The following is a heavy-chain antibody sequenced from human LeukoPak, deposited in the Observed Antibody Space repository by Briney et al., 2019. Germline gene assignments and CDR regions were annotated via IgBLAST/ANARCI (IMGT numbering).Heavy chain of an antibody. CDR3: ARGPAPFGGSDAFDI. Sequence: PGGSLRLSCAASGFTFSSYGMHWVRQAPGKGLEWVAVIWYDGSNKYYADSVKGRFTISRDNSKNTLYLQMNSLRAGDTAVYYCARGPAPFGGSDAFDIWGQGTMVTVSS. D-gene: IGHD3-10*01. CDR1: GFTFSSYG. J-gene: IGHJ3*02. CDR2: IWYDGSNK. V-gene: IGHV3-33*08.